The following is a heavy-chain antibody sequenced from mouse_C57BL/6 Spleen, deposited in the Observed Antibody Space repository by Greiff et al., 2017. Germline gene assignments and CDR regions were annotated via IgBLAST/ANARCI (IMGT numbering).Heavy chain of an antibody. CDR1: GYTFTSYT. CDR2: INPSSGYT. J-gene: IGHJ4*01. V-gene: IGHV1-4*01. Sequence: QVQLQQSGAELARPGASVKMSCKASGYTFTSYTMNWVKQRPGQGLEWIGYINPSSGYTKYNQKFKDKATLTADKSSSTAYMQLSSLTSEDSAVYYCARYVGYYAMDYWGQGTSVTVSS. CDR3: ARYVGYYAMDY.